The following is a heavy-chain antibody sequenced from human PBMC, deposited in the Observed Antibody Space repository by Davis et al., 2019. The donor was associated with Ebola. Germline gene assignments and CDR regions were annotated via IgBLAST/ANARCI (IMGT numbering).Heavy chain of an antibody. J-gene: IGHJ6*02. V-gene: IGHV4-34*01. CDR1: GGSFSGYY. D-gene: IGHD4-11*01. Sequence: SETLSLTCAVYGGSFSGYYRSWIRQPPGKGLEWIGEINHSGSTNYNPSLKSRVTISVDTSKNQFSLKLSSVTAADTAVYYCARHSVTTLAFMDVWGQGTTATVSS. CDR2: INHSGST. CDR3: ARHSVTTLAFMDV.